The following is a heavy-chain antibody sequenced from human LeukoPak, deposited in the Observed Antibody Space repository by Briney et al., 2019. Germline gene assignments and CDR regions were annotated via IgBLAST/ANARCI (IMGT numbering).Heavy chain of an antibody. CDR2: IYPSDSDT. D-gene: IGHD3-10*01. J-gene: IGHJ3*02. V-gene: IGHV5-51*01. CDR1: GYSFTNYW. CDR3: ARQASSGSWRAFDI. Sequence: GASLKISCKGSGYSFTNYWIGWVRQLPGEGLEWMGIIYPSDSDTRYSPSFQGQVTISVDKSNSTASLQWSSLSASDTAMFYCARQASSGSWRAFDIWGQGTMVTVSA.